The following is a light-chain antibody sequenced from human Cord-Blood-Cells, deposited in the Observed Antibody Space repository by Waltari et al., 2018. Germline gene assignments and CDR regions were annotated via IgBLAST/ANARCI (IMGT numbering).Light chain of an antibody. CDR3: CSYAGSSTWV. J-gene: IGLJ3*02. CDR1: SSDVGSYNL. Sequence: QSALTQPPSVSGSPGQSITSSCTGTSSDVGSYNLVSWYQQHPGKAPKLMIYDGSKRPSGVSNRFSGSKSGNTASLTISGLQAEDEADYYCCSYAGSSTWVFGGGTKLTVL. CDR2: DGS. V-gene: IGLV2-23*01.